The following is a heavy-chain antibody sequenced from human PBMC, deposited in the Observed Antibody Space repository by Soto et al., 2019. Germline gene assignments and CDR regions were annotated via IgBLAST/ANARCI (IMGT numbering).Heavy chain of an antibody. CDR1: GGSISSSSYY. Sequence: SETLSLTCTVSGGSISSSSYYWGWIRQPPGKGLEWIGSINYSGSTNYNPSLKSRVTISVDTSKNQFSLKLSSVTAADTAVYYCARLYSSSSRYYYYYMDVWGKGTTVTVSS. D-gene: IGHD6-6*01. J-gene: IGHJ6*03. V-gene: IGHV4-39*07. CDR3: ARLYSSSSRYYYYYMDV. CDR2: INYSGST.